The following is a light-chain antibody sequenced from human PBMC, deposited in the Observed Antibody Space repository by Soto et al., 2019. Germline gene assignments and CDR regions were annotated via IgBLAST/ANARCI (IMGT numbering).Light chain of an antibody. V-gene: IGLV2-14*03. CDR3: SSYTDDTTVI. J-gene: IGLJ2*01. CDR1: TNDIGRYEY. CDR2: VIR. Sequence: QSALTQPASLSGSPGQSITISCTGSTNDIGRYEYVSWFQQHPGKVPKLLIYVIRNRPSGVSARFSGSQSGNTASLTISGLRTEDEAHYYCSSYTDDTTVIFGGGTKLTVL.